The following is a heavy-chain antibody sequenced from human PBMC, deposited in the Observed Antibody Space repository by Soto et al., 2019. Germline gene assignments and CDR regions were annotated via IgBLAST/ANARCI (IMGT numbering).Heavy chain of an antibody. V-gene: IGHV3-30*18. CDR3: AKDFKVSGSYYGSLNYYYRMDV. D-gene: IGHD3-10*01. CDR1: GFTFSSYG. J-gene: IGHJ6*02. Sequence: QVHLVESGGGVAQPGRSLRLSCAASGFTFSSYGMHWVRQAPGKGLAWVAIISYDGSLKYYADSVKGRFTISRDNSKSALYLQMNSLRPEDTAVYYCAKDFKVSGSYYGSLNYYYRMDVWGQGTTVIVAS. CDR2: ISYDGSLK.